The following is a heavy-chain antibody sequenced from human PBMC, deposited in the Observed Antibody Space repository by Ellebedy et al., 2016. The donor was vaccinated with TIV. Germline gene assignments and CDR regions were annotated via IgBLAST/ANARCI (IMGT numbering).Heavy chain of an antibody. Sequence: ASVKVSCKASGYIFTGYYMHWVRQAPGQGLEWMGWINPKSGDTKCAQKFQGRVTMTRDTSISTAYMELSRLRSDDTAVYYCARDPCSTTSCPWSDPWGQGTLVTVSS. CDR1: GYIFTGYY. CDR2: INPKSGDT. D-gene: IGHD2-2*01. V-gene: IGHV1-2*02. CDR3: ARDPCSTTSCPWSDP. J-gene: IGHJ5*02.